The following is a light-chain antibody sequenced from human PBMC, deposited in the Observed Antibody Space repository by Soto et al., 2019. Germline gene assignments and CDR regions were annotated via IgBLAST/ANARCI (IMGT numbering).Light chain of an antibody. CDR3: QTWGTGIRV. J-gene: IGLJ3*02. CDR1: RGHSTYA. Sequence: QPVLTQSPSASASLGASVKLTCTLSRGHSTYAVAWHQQQPEKGPRYLMKINSDGSHSKGDEIPDRFSGSRSGAERSLTFSSLQSEDEADYYCQTWGTGIRVFGGGTKLTVL. V-gene: IGLV4-69*02. CDR2: INSDGSH.